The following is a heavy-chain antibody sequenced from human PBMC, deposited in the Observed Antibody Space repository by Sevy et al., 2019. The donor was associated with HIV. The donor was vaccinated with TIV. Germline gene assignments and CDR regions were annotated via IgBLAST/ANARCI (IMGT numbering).Heavy chain of an antibody. V-gene: IGHV3-48*01. CDR2: ISSGSSTI. D-gene: IGHD3-10*01. J-gene: IGHJ4*02. Sequence: GGSLRLSCAASGFTFSTCSMHWVRQAPGKGLEWISYISSGSSTIYYADSVKGRFTISRDNAKDSVYLQMNSLRADDTAVYYCTRGYGSGTGKSSGHWGRGTLVTVSS. CDR1: GFTFSTCS. CDR3: TRGYGSGTGKSSGH.